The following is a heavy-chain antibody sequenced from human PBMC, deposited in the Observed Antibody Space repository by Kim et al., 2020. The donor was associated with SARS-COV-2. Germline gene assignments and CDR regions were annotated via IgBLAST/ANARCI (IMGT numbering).Heavy chain of an antibody. Sequence: DSGKGRFNITKDNSKNTLYLQMDSLRVEDTAVYYCARDKGGIAVAGTLDYWGQGTLVTVSS. J-gene: IGHJ4*02. CDR3: ARDKGGIAVAGTLDY. V-gene: IGHV3-30*07. D-gene: IGHD6-19*01.